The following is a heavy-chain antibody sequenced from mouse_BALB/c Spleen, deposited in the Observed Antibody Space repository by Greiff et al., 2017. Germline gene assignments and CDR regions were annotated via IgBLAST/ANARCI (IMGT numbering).Heavy chain of an antibody. CDR3: AREKEGSRYWYFDV. J-gene: IGHJ1*01. CDR2: ISNLAYSI. Sequence: EVKVVESGGGLVQPGGSLKLSCAASGFTFSDYGMSWVRQAPGKGPEWVAFISNLAYSIYYADTVTGRFTISRENAKNTLYLEMSSLRSEDTAMYYCAREKEGSRYWYFDVWGAGTTVTVSS. CDR1: GFTFSDYG. V-gene: IGHV5-15*02. D-gene: IGHD1-1*01.